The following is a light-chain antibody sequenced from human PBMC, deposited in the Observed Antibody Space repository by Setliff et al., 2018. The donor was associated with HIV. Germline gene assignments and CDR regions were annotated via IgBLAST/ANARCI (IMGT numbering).Light chain of an antibody. J-gene: IGLJ2*01. V-gene: IGLV3-21*02. Sequence: SYELTQPPSVSVSPGQTATITCSGDNLGDEFACWYQQKPGQAPVLVVYDDSDRPSWIPERFSGSNSGNTATLTITRVEAGDEADYYCQVWDSSSDPVVFGGGTQLTVL. CDR2: DDS. CDR3: QVWDSSSDPVV. CDR1: NLGDEF.